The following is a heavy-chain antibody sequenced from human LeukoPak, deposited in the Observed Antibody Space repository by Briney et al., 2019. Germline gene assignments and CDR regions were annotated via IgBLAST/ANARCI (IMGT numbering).Heavy chain of an antibody. CDR1: GGSISSSSYY. CDR2: LYTSGNT. Sequence: SETLSLTCTVSGGSISSSSYYWSWVRQPAGKGLEWIGRLYTSGNTNYNPSLKGRVTMSVDTSKNQFSLNLSSVTAADTAVYYCARGRGSSWYYFDYWGQGTLVTVSS. J-gene: IGHJ4*02. D-gene: IGHD6-13*01. V-gene: IGHV4-61*02. CDR3: ARGRGSSWYYFDY.